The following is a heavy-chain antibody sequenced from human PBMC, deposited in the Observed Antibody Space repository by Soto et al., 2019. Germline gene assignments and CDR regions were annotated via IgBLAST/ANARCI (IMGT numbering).Heavy chain of an antibody. CDR3: ARDTDLTLVTTLDY. CDR2: INISNGHT. Sequence: SVEVSVRASGYTFKSYQIYWVRQAPGQRLECMGWINISNGHTEYSQNFQGRVTMTRDTSASTAYMELSSLRSEDTAVYYCARDTDLTLVTTLDYWGQGTPVTVSS. V-gene: IGHV1-3*04. J-gene: IGHJ4*02. CDR1: GYTFKSYQ. D-gene: IGHD4-17*01.